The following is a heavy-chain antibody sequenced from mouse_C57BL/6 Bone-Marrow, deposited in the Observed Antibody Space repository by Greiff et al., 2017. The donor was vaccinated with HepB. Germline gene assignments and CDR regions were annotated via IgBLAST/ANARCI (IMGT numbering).Heavy chain of an antibody. CDR2: ISDGGSYT. CDR1: GFTFSSYA. V-gene: IGHV5-4*01. CDR3: ARDYFDY. J-gene: IGHJ2*01. Sequence: EVHLVESGGGLVKPGGSLKLSCAASGFTFSSYAMSWVRQTPEKRLEWVATISDGGSYTYYPDNVKGRFTISRDNAKNNQYLQMSHLKSEDTAMYYCARDYFDYWGQGTTLTVSS.